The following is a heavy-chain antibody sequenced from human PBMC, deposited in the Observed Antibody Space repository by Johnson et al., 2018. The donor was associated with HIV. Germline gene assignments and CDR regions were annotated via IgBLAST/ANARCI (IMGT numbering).Heavy chain of an antibody. Sequence: MLLVESGGGLVQPGGSLRLSCAASGFTFSSYDMHWVCQAPEKGLEWVSGISWNGGSTGYADSVKGRFTVSRDNAKNSLYLQMNSLRAEDTAVYYCARGGSSGWSGFLAFDIWGQGTMVTVSS. CDR2: ISWNGGST. V-gene: IGHV3-20*04. J-gene: IGHJ3*02. D-gene: IGHD6-19*01. CDR3: ARGGSSGWSGFLAFDI. CDR1: GFTFSSYD.